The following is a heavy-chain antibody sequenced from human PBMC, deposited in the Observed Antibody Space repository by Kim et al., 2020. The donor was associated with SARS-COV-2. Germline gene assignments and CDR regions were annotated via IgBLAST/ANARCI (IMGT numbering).Heavy chain of an antibody. J-gene: IGHJ6*02. V-gene: IGHV7-4-1*02. CDR3: ARDAIAPGGGYDYIWGSYRHRTYGMDV. CDR1: GYTFTSYA. CDR2: INTNTGNP. D-gene: IGHD3-16*02. Sequence: ASVKVSCKASGYTFTSYAMNWVRQAPGQGLEWMGWINTNTGNPTYAQGFTGRFVFSLDTSVSTAYLQISSLKAEDTAVYYCARDAIAPGGGYDYIWGSYRHRTYGMDVWGQGTTVTVSS.